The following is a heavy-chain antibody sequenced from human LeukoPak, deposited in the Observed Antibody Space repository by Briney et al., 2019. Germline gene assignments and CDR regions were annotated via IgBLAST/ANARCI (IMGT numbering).Heavy chain of an antibody. V-gene: IGHV4-4*07. CDR1: GASIRSYS. J-gene: IGHJ3*02. D-gene: IGHD1-26*01. CDR3: ARDDNSEYSDDAFDI. Sequence: SSETLSLTCSVSGASIRSYSWSWLRQPAGKGLEWIGRIHTSASTEYNPSLKSRVTMSVDTSKNQSSLKLNSVTAADTAVYFCARDDNSEYSDDAFDIWGQGTLVTVSS. CDR2: IHTSAST.